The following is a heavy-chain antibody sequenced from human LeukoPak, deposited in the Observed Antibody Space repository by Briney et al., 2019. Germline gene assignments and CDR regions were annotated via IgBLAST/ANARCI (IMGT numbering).Heavy chain of an antibody. V-gene: IGHV4-30-4*01. J-gene: IGHJ3*02. CDR2: IYYSGST. Sequence: PSETLSLTCTVSGGSISSGDYYWSWIRQPPGKGLEWIGYIYYSGSTYYNPSLESRVTISVDTSKNQFSLKLSSVTAADTAVYYCASSYYDSSGYNDDAFDIWGQGTMVTVSS. CDR1: GGSISSGDYY. CDR3: ASSYYDSSGYNDDAFDI. D-gene: IGHD3-22*01.